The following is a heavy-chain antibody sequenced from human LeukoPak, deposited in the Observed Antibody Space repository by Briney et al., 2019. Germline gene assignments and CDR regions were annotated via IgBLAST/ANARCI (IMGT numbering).Heavy chain of an antibody. CDR3: ARGEVMVRGVIITLDYYYYMDV. CDR1: GFTFDDYG. J-gene: IGHJ6*03. Sequence: GGSLRLSCAASGFTFDDYGMSWVRQAPGKGLEWVSGINWNGGSTGYADSVKGRFTISRDNAKNSLYLQMISLRAEDTALYYCARGEVMVRGVIITLDYYYYMDVWGKGTTATVSS. CDR2: INWNGGST. V-gene: IGHV3-20*04. D-gene: IGHD3-10*01.